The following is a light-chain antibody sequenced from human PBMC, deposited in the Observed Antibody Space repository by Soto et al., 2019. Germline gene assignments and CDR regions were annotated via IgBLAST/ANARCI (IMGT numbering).Light chain of an antibody. CDR2: EVS. CDR1: SSDVGGYNY. J-gene: IGLJ3*02. CDR3: ASYTSTSTLV. V-gene: IGLV2-14*01. Sequence: QSVLTQPASVSGSPGQSITISCTGTSSDVGGYNYVSWYQQHPGKAPKLMIFEVSNRPSGVSPRLSGSKSGNTASLTISGLQAEDEAEYCCASYTSTSTLVFGGGTKLTVL.